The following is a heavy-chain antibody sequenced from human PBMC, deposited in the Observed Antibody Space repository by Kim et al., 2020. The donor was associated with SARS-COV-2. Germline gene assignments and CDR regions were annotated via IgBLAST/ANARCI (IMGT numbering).Heavy chain of an antibody. CDR1: GFTFSNDW. V-gene: IGHV3-15*01. CDR2: IKSKTDGGTT. CDR3: TTVGEWLRRVPDYYYYGMDV. D-gene: IGHD5-12*01. Sequence: GGSLRLSCAASGFTFSNDWMSWVRQAPGKGLEWVGRIKSKTDGGTTDYAAPVKGRFTISRDDSKNTLYLQMNSLKTEDTAVYYCTTVGEWLRRVPDYYYYGMDVWGQGTTVTVSS. J-gene: IGHJ6*02.